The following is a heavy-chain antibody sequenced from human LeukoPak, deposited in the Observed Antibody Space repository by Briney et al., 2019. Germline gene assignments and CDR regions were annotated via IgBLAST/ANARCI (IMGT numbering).Heavy chain of an antibody. Sequence: GGSLRLSCVASGFKFSHYSMNWVRQAPGKGLEWISYISSSSSTIYDADSVKGRFTISRDSAKNSLYLQMNSLRAEDTAVYYCARTSVPAAISSYFFDSWGQGTLVTVSS. CDR2: ISSSSSTI. J-gene: IGHJ4*02. V-gene: IGHV3-48*01. CDR3: ARTSVPAAISSYFFDS. D-gene: IGHD2-2*02. CDR1: GFKFSHYS.